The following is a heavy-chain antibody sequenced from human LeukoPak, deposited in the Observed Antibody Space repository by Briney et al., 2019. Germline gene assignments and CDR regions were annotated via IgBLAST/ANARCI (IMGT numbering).Heavy chain of an antibody. CDR3: AKDKKQQLVLDY. CDR2: ISGSGGST. D-gene: IGHD6-13*01. V-gene: IGHV3-23*01. Sequence: GGSLRLSCAASGFTFSSYAMSWVRQAPGKGLEWVSGISGSGGSTYYADSVKGRFTISRDNSKNTLYLQMNSLRAEDTAVYYCAKDKKQQLVLDYWGQGTLVTVSS. CDR1: GFTFSSYA. J-gene: IGHJ4*02.